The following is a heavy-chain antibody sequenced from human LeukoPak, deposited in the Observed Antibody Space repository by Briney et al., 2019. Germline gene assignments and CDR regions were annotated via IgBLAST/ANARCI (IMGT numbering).Heavy chain of an antibody. J-gene: IGHJ6*02. CDR1: GGSIRSYY. CDR3: ARALRARITGTTASVYGMDV. V-gene: IGHV4-59*01. D-gene: IGHD1-20*01. Sequence: SETLSLTCTVSGGSIRSYYWSWIQQPPGKGLEWMGYIYYSGSTNYNPSLKSRVTISVDTSKNQFSLKLSSVTAADTAVYYCARALRARITGTTASVYGMDVWGQGTTVTVSS. CDR2: IYYSGST.